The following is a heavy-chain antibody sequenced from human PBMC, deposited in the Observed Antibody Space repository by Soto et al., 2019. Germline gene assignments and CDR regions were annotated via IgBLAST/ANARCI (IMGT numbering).Heavy chain of an antibody. J-gene: IGHJ6*03. D-gene: IGHD2-2*01. CDR2: IIPTVGTP. Sequence: QAQLVQSGAEVKKPGSSVNVSCKASGDTFNTYSISWVRQAPGQGLEWMGRIIPTVGTPNYAQKFQGRVTISADKSTSTAYMVLPSLTSDDTAVYYCATDGGSSFSSAYNYFMDVWGKGTTVTVSS. CDR3: ATDGGSSFSSAYNYFMDV. CDR1: GDTFNTYS. V-gene: IGHV1-69*08.